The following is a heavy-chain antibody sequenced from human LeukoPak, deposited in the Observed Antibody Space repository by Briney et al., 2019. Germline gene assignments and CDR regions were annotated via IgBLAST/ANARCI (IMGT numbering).Heavy chain of an antibody. J-gene: IGHJ4*02. CDR3: AKAEYSSGWYYFVY. V-gene: IGHV3-9*01. Sequence: GGSLRLSCAASGFTFDDYAMHWVRQAPGKGLEWVSGISWKSGSIGYADSVKGRSTISRDNAKNSLYLQMNSLRAEDTALYYCAKAEYSSGWYYFVYWGQGTLVTVSS. CDR2: ISWKSGSI. CDR1: GFTFDDYA. D-gene: IGHD6-19*01.